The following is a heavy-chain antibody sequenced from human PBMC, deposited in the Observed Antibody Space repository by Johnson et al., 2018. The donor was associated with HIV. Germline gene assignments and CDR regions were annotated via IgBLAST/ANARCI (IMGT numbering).Heavy chain of an antibody. CDR3: ATSVEQWLVWNAFDI. CDR2: IYSGGRT. J-gene: IGHJ3*02. Sequence: MQLVESGGDLVKPGGSLRLSCAASGFTFSDYYVTWIRQAPGKGLEWVSVIYSGGRTYYADSVKGRFTISRDNSKNTLYLQMNSLRAEDTAVYYCATSVEQWLVWNAFDIWGQGTMVTVSS. D-gene: IGHD6-19*01. V-gene: IGHV3-66*01. CDR1: GFTFSDYY.